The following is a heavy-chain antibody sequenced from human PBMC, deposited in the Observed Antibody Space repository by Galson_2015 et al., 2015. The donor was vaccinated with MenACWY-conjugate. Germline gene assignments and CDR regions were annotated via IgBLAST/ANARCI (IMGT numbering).Heavy chain of an antibody. CDR1: DFTFVDYG. CDR3: VNETGGSDFYMVPRAFDM. D-gene: IGHD2-21*02. CDR2: LRRNNFNN. V-gene: IGHV3-9*01. J-gene: IGHJ3*02. Sequence: PLRICCAASDFTFVDYGMHWAWHAPGKGLEWVSGLRRNNFNNDYADSVKGRFTVSRDTAKTCLYYQMYSLREGDTASYYCVNETGGSDFYMVPRAFDMWGRGTLVIVSS.